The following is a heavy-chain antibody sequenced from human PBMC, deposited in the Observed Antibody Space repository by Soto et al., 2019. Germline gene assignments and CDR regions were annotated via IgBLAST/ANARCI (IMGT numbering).Heavy chain of an antibody. J-gene: IGHJ6*03. V-gene: IGHV1-69*02. D-gene: IGHD2-2*01. CDR1: GGTFSSNT. CDR2: IIPILGIA. CDR3: ASVRSYCSSTSCPYYYYYYYYMDV. Sequence: QVQLVQSGAEVKKPGSSVKVSCKASGGTFSSNTISWVRQAPGQGLEWMGRIIPILGIANYAQKFQGRVTITADKSTSTAYMELSSLRSEDTAVYYCASVRSYCSSTSCPYYYYYYYYMDVWGKGTTVTVSS.